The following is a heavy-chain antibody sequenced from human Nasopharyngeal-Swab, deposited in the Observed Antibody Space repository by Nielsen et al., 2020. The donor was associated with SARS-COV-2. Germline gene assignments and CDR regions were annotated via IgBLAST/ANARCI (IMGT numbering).Heavy chain of an antibody. V-gene: IGHV4-59*07. CDR3: SAAGGNY. J-gene: IGHJ4*02. Sequence: SDTLSLTCTVSGCSISSYYWSWIRQPPGKGLEWIGYIYYSGSTNYNPSLKSRVTISVDTSKNQFSLKLSSVTAADTAVYYCSAAGGNYWGQGTLVTVSS. CDR1: GCSISSYY. D-gene: IGHD6-13*01. CDR2: IYYSGST.